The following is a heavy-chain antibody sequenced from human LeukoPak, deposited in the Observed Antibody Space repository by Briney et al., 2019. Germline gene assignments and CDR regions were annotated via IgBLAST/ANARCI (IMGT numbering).Heavy chain of an antibody. V-gene: IGHV1-8*01. CDR2: MNPNSGNT. CDR3: ARGREYSSGPGFDY. J-gene: IGHJ4*02. D-gene: IGHD3-22*01. Sequence: ASVKVSCKASGYTFTSTDINWVRQAPGQGLEWMGWMNPNSGNTGYAQKFQGRVTMTRNTSINTAYMELSSLRSEDTAVYYCARGREYSSGPGFDYWAQGTLVTVSS. CDR1: GYTFTSTD.